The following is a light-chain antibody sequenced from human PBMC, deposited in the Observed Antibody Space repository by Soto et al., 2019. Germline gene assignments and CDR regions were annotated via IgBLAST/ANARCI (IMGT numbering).Light chain of an antibody. J-gene: IGKJ4*01. V-gene: IGKV1-39*01. CDR1: RTINTY. Sequence: DVRMTQSPSSLSASVGDTITITCRASRTINTYLNWFQQKPGEPPRLLIYGASTLHDGVPSRFSGSGSGADFTLTISRLEPEDFAVYYCQQYADSPLTFGGGTKVEI. CDR2: GAS. CDR3: QQYADSPLT.